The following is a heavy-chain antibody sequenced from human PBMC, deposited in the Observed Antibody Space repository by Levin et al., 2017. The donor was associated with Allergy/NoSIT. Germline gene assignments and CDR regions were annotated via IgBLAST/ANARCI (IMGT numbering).Heavy chain of an antibody. J-gene: IGHJ6*02. V-gene: IGHV3-48*03. Sequence: WYRRAPEKGLEWVSYISSSGSTIYYADSVKGRFTISRDNAKNSLYLQMNSLRAEDTAVYYSARDGPPAAILGAHYYYYGMDGWGQGTTVTVSS. CDR2: ISSSGSTI. D-gene: IGHD2-2*01. CDR3: ARDGPPAAILGAHYYYYGMDG.